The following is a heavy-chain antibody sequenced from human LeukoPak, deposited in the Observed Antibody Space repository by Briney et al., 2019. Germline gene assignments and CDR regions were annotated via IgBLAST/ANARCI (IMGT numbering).Heavy chain of an antibody. CDR3: ARDLHSGAYTFDY. CDR2: ITSSGDSK. D-gene: IGHD1-26*01. CDR1: GFPFSTYS. V-gene: IGHV3-21*01. Sequence: PGESLRLSCAASGFPFSTYSMNWVRQAPGKGLEWVSSITSSGDSKYYADSIKGRLTISRDNARNSLHLQVNSLRDEDTAVYYCARDLHSGAYTFDYWGQGTLVTVSS. J-gene: IGHJ4*02.